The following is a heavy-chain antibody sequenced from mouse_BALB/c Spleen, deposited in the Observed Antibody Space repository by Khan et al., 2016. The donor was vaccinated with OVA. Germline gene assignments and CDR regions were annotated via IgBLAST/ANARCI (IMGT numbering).Heavy chain of an antibody. J-gene: IGHJ3*01. CDR3: VRDGAYHWNCGWFAY. CDR1: GYTFTSYT. D-gene: IGHD2-10*01. V-gene: IGHV1-4*01. Sequence: QVQLKESGAELARPGASVKMSCKASGYTFTSYTIHWIKKRPGQGLEWIGYINPSTGYTNYNQKFKDKATLTTDKSSTTAYLQLSSLTSDDSAVCNCVRDGAYHWNCGWFAYWGQGTLVTVSA. CDR2: INPSTGYT.